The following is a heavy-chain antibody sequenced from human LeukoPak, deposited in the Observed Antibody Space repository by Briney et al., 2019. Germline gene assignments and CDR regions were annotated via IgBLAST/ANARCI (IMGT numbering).Heavy chain of an antibody. Sequence: ASVKVSCKSSGYTFTSHYMHWVRQAPGQGLVWMGVINPSGGSTVYAPKFQGRVTLTRDTSTTTVYMELSSLRSEDTAVYYCARVCASTSGCDFCCQGTLVTVSS. D-gene: IGHD6-19*01. CDR3: ARVCASTSGCDF. V-gene: IGHV1-46*01. J-gene: IGHJ4*02. CDR1: GYTFTSHY. CDR2: INPSGGST.